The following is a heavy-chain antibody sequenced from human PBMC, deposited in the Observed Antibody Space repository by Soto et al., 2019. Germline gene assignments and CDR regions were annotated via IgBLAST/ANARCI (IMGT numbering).Heavy chain of an antibody. CDR1: GGSITSRDYY. CDR2: IFYNGRT. J-gene: IGHJ5*02. D-gene: IGHD3-16*01. CDR3: ASGGMSADDQSNGFDP. Sequence: QVPLQEPGPGLVKPSETLSLTCSVSGGSITSRDYYWVWVRRAPGRGPQRIGNIFYNGRTDYNPSLQSRVTISVDTSKNQFSLKLASVTVAAKAIYYCASGGMSADDQSNGFDPWG. V-gene: IGHV4-39*01.